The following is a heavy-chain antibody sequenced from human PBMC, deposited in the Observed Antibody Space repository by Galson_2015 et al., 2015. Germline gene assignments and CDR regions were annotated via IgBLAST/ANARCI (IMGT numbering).Heavy chain of an antibody. CDR3: AKDLSYGDSSGDYFYGMDV. D-gene: IGHD4-17*01. V-gene: IGHV3-23*01. J-gene: IGHJ6*02. CDR1: GFTFSSYA. CDR2: ISGSGSDT. Sequence: SLRLSCAVSGFTFSSYAMAWVRQAPGKGLEWVSCISGSGSDTYYADSVQGRFTISRDTSKSTLFLQMNSLRAEDTAIYYCAKDLSYGDSSGDYFYGMDVWGQGTTVTVSS.